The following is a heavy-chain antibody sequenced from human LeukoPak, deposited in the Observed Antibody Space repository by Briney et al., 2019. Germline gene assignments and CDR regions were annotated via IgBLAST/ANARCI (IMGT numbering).Heavy chain of an antibody. J-gene: IGHJ4*02. Sequence: GASVKVSCKASGGTFSSYAISWVRQAPGQGLEWMGRIIPILGIANYAQKFQGRVTITADKSASTAYMELSSLRSEDTAVYYCARVYYYDSSGYYISGIPAYFDYWGQGTLVTVSS. CDR2: IIPILGIA. CDR3: ARVYYYDSSGYYISGIPAYFDY. V-gene: IGHV1-69*04. CDR1: GGTFSSYA. D-gene: IGHD3-22*01.